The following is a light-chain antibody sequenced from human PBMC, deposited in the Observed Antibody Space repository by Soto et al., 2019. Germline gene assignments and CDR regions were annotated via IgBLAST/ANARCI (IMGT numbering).Light chain of an antibody. Sequence: QSALTQPASVSGSPGQSITISCTGTSSDVGGYNYVSWYQLHPGKAPKLMVYEVSNRPSGVSNRLSGSKSGNTASLTISGLQAEDEADYYCSSYTSSTAYVFRTGTTVTVL. CDR3: SSYTSSTAYV. CDR1: SSDVGGYNY. CDR2: EVS. J-gene: IGLJ1*01. V-gene: IGLV2-14*01.